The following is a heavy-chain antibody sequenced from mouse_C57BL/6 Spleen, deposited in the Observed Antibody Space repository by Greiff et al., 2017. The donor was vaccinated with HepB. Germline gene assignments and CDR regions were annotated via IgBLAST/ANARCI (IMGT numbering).Heavy chain of an antibody. J-gene: IGHJ2*01. D-gene: IGHD2-1*01. V-gene: IGHV1-61*01. Sequence: QVQLQQPGAELVRPGSSVKLSCKASGCTFTSYWMDWVKQRPGQGLEWIGNIYPSDSETHYNQKFKDKATLTVDKSSSTAYMQLSSLTSEDSAVYYCARWRGNYFFDYWGQGTTLTVSS. CDR2: IYPSDSET. CDR3: ARWRGNYFFDY. CDR1: GCTFTSYW.